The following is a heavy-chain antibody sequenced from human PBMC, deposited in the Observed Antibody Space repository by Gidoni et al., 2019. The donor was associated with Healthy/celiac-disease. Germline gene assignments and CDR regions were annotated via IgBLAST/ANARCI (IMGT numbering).Heavy chain of an antibody. CDR1: GYTFTSYY. V-gene: IGHV1-46*01. J-gene: IGHJ4*02. Sequence: QVQLVQSGAEVKKPGASVKVSCKASGYTFTSYYMPWVRQAPGQGLEWMGIFNPSGGSTSYAQKFQGRVTMTRDTSTSTVYMELSSLRSEDTAVYYCARDTSPSYDSSGYYLDYWGQGTLVTVSS. CDR3: ARDTSPSYDSSGYYLDY. CDR2: FNPSGGST. D-gene: IGHD3-22*01.